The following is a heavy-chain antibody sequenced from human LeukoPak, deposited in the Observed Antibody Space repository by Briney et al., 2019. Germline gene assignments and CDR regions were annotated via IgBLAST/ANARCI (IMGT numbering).Heavy chain of an antibody. CDR2: IKSKTDGGTT. CDR3: TTGPPYCSGGSCYSADFEVYYYYYMDV. V-gene: IGHV3-15*01. Sequence: WIRQAPGKGLEWVGRIKSKTDGGTTDYAAPVKGRFTISRDDSKNTLYLQMNSLKTEDTAVYYCTTGPPYCSGGSCYSADFEVYYYYYMDVWGKGTTVTISS. D-gene: IGHD2-15*01. J-gene: IGHJ6*03.